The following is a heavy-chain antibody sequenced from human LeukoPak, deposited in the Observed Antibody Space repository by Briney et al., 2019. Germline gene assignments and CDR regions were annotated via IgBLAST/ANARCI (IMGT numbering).Heavy chain of an antibody. V-gene: IGHV4-59*01. J-gene: IGHJ4*02. CDR2: IYYSGST. CDR1: GGSISSYY. CDR3: ARGSGWYAF. Sequence: PSETLSLTCSVSGGSISSYYWTWIRQPPGKGLEWIGYIYYSGSTNYNPSLKSRVTISVDTSKNQLSLKLNSVTAADTAVYYCARGSGWYAFWGQGTLVTVSS. D-gene: IGHD6-19*01.